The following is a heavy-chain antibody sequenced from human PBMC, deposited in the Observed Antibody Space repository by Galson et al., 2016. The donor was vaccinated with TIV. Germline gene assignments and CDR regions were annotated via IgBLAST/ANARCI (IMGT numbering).Heavy chain of an antibody. CDR2: VKHDGSET. CDR3: ARSITMMVLVQYWYFDL. CDR1: GFTFDNYW. D-gene: IGHD3-22*01. V-gene: IGHV3-7*05. Sequence: SLILSCAASGFTFDNYWMTWVRQAPGRGLEWVGSVKHDGSETKFGDSVKGRFTISRDNAKKSLYLQMNSLRAEDTAVYYCARSITMMVLVQYWYFDLWGRGTLLTVSS. J-gene: IGHJ2*01.